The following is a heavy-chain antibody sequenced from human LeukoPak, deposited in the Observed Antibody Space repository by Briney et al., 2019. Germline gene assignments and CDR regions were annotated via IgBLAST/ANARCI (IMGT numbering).Heavy chain of an antibody. CDR3: ASHKDYGGYFHFDS. J-gene: IGHJ4*02. Sequence: SVKVSCKASGGTFSSYAISWVRQAPGQGLEWMGGIIPIFGTANYAQKFQGRVTITTDESTNTAYMELRSLRSDDTAVYYCASHKDYGGYFHFDSWGQGTLVTVSS. CDR1: GGTFSSYA. CDR2: IIPIFGTA. D-gene: IGHD4-17*01. V-gene: IGHV1-69*05.